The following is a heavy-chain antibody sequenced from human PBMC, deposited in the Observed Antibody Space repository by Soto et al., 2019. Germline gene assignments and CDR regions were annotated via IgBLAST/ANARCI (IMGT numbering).Heavy chain of an antibody. CDR1: GGSVNDYY. J-gene: IGHJ6*02. V-gene: IGHV4-59*02. CDR3: AGGANYYYYRGIAV. D-gene: IGHD1-26*01. CDR2: VYYIGST. Sequence: QVQLQESGPGLVKPSETLSLTCSVSGGSVNDYYWSWVRQPPGKGLEWIRFVYYIGSTNYNPSLKSRVTVPVDTSKNQFSLKLRSVNAADAAVYYCAGGANYYYYRGIAVWGQGTTVTVSS.